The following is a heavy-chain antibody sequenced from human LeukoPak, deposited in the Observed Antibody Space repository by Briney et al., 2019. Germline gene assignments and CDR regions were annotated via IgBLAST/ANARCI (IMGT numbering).Heavy chain of an antibody. V-gene: IGHV3-23*01. CDR3: AKDSVAVAGGPFDY. CDR1: GFTFSSYG. J-gene: IGHJ4*02. D-gene: IGHD6-19*01. CDR2: ISGSGGST. Sequence: PGRSLRLSCAASGFTFSSYGMHWVRQAPGKGLEWVSAISGSGGSTYYADSVKGRFTISRDNSKNTLYLQMNSLRAEDTAVYYCAKDSVAVAGGPFDYWGQGTLVTVSS.